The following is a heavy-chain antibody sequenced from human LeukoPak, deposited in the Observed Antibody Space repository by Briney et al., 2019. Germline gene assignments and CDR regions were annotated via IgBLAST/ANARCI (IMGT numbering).Heavy chain of an antibody. CDR3: ASENQYYYDSSGYYYHGMDA. Sequence: GGSLRLSCAASGFTFSDYYMSWTRQAPGKGLEWVSYISSSGSTIYYADSVKGRFTISRDNAKNSLYLQMNSLRAEDTAVYYCASENQYYYDSSGYYYHGMDAWGQGTTVTVSS. D-gene: IGHD3-22*01. CDR1: GFTFSDYY. CDR2: ISSSGSTI. J-gene: IGHJ6*02. V-gene: IGHV3-11*01.